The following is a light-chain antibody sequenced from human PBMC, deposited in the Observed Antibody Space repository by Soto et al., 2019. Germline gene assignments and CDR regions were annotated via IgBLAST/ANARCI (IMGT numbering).Light chain of an antibody. CDR1: QSVSSN. CDR3: QQYNNWHLIT. CDR2: GAS. V-gene: IGKV3-15*01. Sequence: EIVLTQSPGTLSVSPGERATLSCRASQSVSSNLAWYQQKPGQAPRLLIYGASTRATGIPARFSGSGSGTEFTLTISSLQSEDFAVYYCQQYNNWHLITFGQGTRLEIK. J-gene: IGKJ5*01.